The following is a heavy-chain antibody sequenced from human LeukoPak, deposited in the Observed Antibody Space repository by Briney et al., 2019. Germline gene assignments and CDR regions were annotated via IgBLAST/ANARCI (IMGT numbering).Heavy chain of an antibody. V-gene: IGHV3-23*01. Sequence: GGSLRLSCAASGFTFSSYAMSWVRQAPGKGLEWVSAISGSGGSTYYADSVKGRFTISRDNSKNTLYLQMNSLRAEDTAVYYCAKVGTEVESGYSYGSPDDYWGQGTLVTVSS. CDR3: AKVGTEVESGYSYGSPDDY. J-gene: IGHJ4*02. D-gene: IGHD5-18*01. CDR2: ISGSGGST. CDR1: GFTFSSYA.